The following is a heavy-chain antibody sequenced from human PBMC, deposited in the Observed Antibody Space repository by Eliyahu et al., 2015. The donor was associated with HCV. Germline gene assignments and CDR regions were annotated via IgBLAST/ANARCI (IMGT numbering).Heavy chain of an antibody. Sequence: EVQLVESGGGLVQPGGSLRLSCAASGFSFSSYWXGWVRQAPGKGMEWVANIIQDGSETHYVDSVKGRFTISRDNAKNSLYLQMNSLRAEDTAVYYCARASSERYALFFDFWGQGTLVTVSS. V-gene: IGHV3-7*01. CDR3: ARASSERYALFFDF. CDR2: IIQDGSET. CDR1: GFSFSSYW. D-gene: IGHD5-24*01. J-gene: IGHJ4*02.